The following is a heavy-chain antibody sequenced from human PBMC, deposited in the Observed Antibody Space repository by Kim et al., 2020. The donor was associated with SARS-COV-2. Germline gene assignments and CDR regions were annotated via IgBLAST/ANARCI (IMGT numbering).Heavy chain of an antibody. CDR3: ARPIAAAEEGYAFDI. D-gene: IGHD6-13*01. V-gene: IGHV1-46*01. CDR2: INPSGGST. CDR1: GYTFTSYY. J-gene: IGHJ3*02. Sequence: ASVKVSCKASGYTFTSYYMHWVRQAPGQGLEWMGIINPSGGSTSYAQKFQGRVTMTRDTSTSTVYMELSSLRSEDTAVYYCARPIAAAEEGYAFDIWGQGTMVTVSS.